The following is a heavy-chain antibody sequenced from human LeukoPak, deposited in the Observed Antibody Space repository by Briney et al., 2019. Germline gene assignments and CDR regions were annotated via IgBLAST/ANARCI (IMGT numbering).Heavy chain of an antibody. V-gene: IGHV1-46*01. CDR3: ARDLGSGQIGTTPGGFDY. Sequence: GASVKVSCKASGYTFTSYFIHWVRQAPGQGLEWMGIINPSGEFTTYAQEFQGRVTMTRDMSTSTVHMELSGLGSEDTAVYYCARDLGSGQIGTTPGGFDYWGQGTLVTVSS. CDR1: GYTFTSYF. D-gene: IGHD1-7*01. J-gene: IGHJ4*02. CDR2: INPSGEFT.